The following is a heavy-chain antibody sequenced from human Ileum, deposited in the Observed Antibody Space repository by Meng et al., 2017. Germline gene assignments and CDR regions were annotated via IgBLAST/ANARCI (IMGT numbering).Heavy chain of an antibody. Sequence: GGSLRLSCAASGFTLSSYAMMWVRQAPGKGLEWISSITGTGSSTYYAASVKGRLTISRDNSKNMVYLQVDSLRAEDTALYYCAKGVANDKVDWFDPWGQGTQVTVSS. CDR3: AKGVANDKVDWFDP. J-gene: IGHJ5*02. CDR2: ITGTGSST. V-gene: IGHV3-23*01. D-gene: IGHD3-22*01. CDR1: GFTLSSYA.